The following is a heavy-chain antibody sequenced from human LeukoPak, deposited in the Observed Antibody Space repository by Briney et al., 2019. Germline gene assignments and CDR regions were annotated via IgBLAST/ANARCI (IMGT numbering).Heavy chain of an antibody. CDR3: ARADLDSSGYYYSTNYYFDY. J-gene: IGHJ4*02. D-gene: IGHD3-22*01. CDR1: GGSVSSGSYY. CDR2: IYYSGST. V-gene: IGHV4-61*01. Sequence: KPSETLSLTCTVSGGSVSSGSYYWSWVRQPPWQGLVWILYIYYSGSTNYNPSLKSRVTISVDTSKNQFSLKLSSVTAADTAVYYCARADLDSSGYYYSTNYYFDYWGQGTLVTVSS.